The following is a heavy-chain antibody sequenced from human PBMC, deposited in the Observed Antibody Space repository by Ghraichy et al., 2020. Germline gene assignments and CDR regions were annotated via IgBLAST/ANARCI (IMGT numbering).Heavy chain of an antibody. CDR1: GFTFSSYA. CDR3: ARERGLVVIKYYFDY. Sequence: GGSLRLSCAASGFTFSSYAMHWVRQAPGKGLEWVAVISYDGSNKYYADSVKGRFTISRDNSKNTLYLQMNSLRAEDTAVYYCARERGLVVIKYYFDYWGQGTLVTVSS. J-gene: IGHJ4*02. CDR2: ISYDGSNK. V-gene: IGHV3-30*04. D-gene: IGHD3-22*01.